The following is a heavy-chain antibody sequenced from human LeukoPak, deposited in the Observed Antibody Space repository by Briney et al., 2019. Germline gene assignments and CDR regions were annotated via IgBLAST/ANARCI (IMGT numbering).Heavy chain of an antibody. CDR3: AGEVATIGNWFDP. V-gene: IGHV4-39*07. D-gene: IGHD5-12*01. Sequence: PSETLSLTCTVSGGSISSSSYYWGWIRQPPGKGLEWIGSIYYSGSTYYNPSLKSRVTISVDTSKNQFSLKLSSVTAADTAVYYCAGEVATIGNWFDPWGQGTLVTVSS. CDR1: GGSISSSSYY. CDR2: IYYSGST. J-gene: IGHJ5*02.